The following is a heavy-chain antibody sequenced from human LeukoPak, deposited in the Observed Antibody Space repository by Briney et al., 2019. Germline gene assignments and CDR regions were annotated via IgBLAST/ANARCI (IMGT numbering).Heavy chain of an antibody. CDR3: AKANCGWHTWHYFDS. Sequence: PGGSLRLSCAASGFTFSSCAMTWVRQAPGEGLEWVSGISAGASNTYYADSVRGRFTISRDNSKNTLYLQMDSLGADDTAVYYCAKANCGWHTWHYFDSWGQGALVTVSS. CDR1: GFTFSSCA. J-gene: IGHJ4*02. CDR2: ISAGASNT. D-gene: IGHD6-19*01. V-gene: IGHV3-23*01.